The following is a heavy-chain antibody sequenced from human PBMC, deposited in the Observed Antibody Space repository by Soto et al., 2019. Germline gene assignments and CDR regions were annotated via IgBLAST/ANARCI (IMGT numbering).Heavy chain of an antibody. Sequence: YRPTLFNPTQTLTRTCTFSGFSLSTSLMCVSLIRQPQGNALEWLALIDCDDDKYYSTSLNTRLTISKDNSKHQVVLTMTNMDPVDAARYYCAWGVGPLLSKARPYYFDYWGQGTLVTV. D-gene: IGHD6-6*01. V-gene: IGHV2-70*01. CDR2: IDCDDDK. J-gene: IGHJ4*02. CDR3: AWGVGPLLSKARPYYFDY. CDR1: GFSLSTSLMC.